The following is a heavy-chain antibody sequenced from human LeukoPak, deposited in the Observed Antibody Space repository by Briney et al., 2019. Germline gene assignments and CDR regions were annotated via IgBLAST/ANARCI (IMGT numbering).Heavy chain of an antibody. D-gene: IGHD3-22*01. CDR2: IYYSGST. CDR1: GGSISSSSYY. J-gene: IGHJ4*02. Sequence: PSETLSLTCTVSGGSISSSSYYWGWIRQPPGKGLEWIGSIYYSGSTYYNPSLKSRVTISVDTSKNQFSLKLSSVTAADTAVYYCARAREVVVIHKGGQGTLVTVSS. CDR3: ARAREVVVIHK. V-gene: IGHV4-39*07.